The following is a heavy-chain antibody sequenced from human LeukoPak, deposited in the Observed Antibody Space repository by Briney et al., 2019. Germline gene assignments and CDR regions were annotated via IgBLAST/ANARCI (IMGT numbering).Heavy chain of an antibody. J-gene: IGHJ4*02. CDR2: IYYSGST. CDR3: ARQGSRGAAGY. Sequence: PSETLSLTCTVSGGSISSNTYYWGWIRQPPGKGLEWIGYIYYSGSTYYNPSLKSRVTISVGTSKNQFSLKLSSVTAADTAVYYCARQGSRGAAGYWGQGTLVTVSS. D-gene: IGHD6-13*01. V-gene: IGHV4-39*01. CDR1: GGSISSNTYY.